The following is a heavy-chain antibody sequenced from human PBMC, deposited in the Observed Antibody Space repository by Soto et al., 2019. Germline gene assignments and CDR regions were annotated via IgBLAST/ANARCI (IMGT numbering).Heavy chain of an antibody. D-gene: IGHD6-19*01. Sequence: GGSLRLSCAASGFTLSNYWMHWVRQVPGKGLLWVSGICVDGSETSYADSVKGRFTISRYNAKNPLYLQMKSLRAEDTAVYYCARGDILQWLVLQSYYGMDVWGQGTMVTVSS. J-gene: IGHJ6*02. CDR2: ICVDGSET. V-gene: IGHV3-74*01. CDR3: ARGDILQWLVLQSYYGMDV. CDR1: GFTLSNYW.